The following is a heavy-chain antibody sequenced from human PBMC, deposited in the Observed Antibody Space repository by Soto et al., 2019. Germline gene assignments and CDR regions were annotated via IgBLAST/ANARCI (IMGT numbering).Heavy chain of an antibody. J-gene: IGHJ4*02. CDR2: IYYSGST. D-gene: IGHD3-16*01. Sequence: SETLSLTCTVSGGSISSYYWSWIRQPPGKGLEWIGYIYYSGSTNYNPSLKSRVTISVDTSKNQFSLKLSSVTDADTAVYYCERRYGGNFDYWGQRTLVTVSS. CDR1: GGSISSYY. V-gene: IGHV4-59*01. CDR3: ERRYGGNFDY.